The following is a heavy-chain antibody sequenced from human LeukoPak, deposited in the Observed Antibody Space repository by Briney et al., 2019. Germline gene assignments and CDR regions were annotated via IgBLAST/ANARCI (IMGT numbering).Heavy chain of an antibody. Sequence: PGGSLRLSCAASGFTFSNYGMSWVRQAPGKGLEWVSSISSSSSYIYYADSLKGRFTISRDNAKNSLYLQMNSLRAEDTAVYYCASFSYRYGYFDYWGQGTLVTVSS. CDR2: ISSSSSYI. CDR1: GFTFSNYG. CDR3: ASFSYRYGYFDY. V-gene: IGHV3-21*01. J-gene: IGHJ4*02. D-gene: IGHD5-18*01.